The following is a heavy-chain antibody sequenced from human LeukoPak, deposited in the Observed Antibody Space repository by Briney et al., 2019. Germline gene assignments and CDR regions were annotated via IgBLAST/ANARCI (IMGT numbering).Heavy chain of an antibody. CDR3: ARDESVVRFWSGYPPYYYYMDV. J-gene: IGHJ6*03. D-gene: IGHD3-3*01. Sequence: SVKVSCKASGGTFSSYAISWVRQAPGQGLEWMGGIIPIFGTANYAQKFQGRVTITADESTSTAYMELSSLRSEDTAVYYCARDESVVRFWSGYPPYYYYMDVWGKGTTVTVSS. CDR1: GGTFSSYA. V-gene: IGHV1-69*13. CDR2: IIPIFGTA.